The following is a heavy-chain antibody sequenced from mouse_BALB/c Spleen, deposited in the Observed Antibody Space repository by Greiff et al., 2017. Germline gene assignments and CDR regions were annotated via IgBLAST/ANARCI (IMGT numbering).Heavy chain of an antibody. V-gene: IGHV3-2*02. CDR1: GYSFTSYYA. CDR2: ISYSGST. Sequence: DVKLVESGPGLVKPSQSLSLTCTVTGYSFTSYYAWYWIRQIPGNQLEWMGYISYSGSTSYNPSLKSRITITRDTSKNQFFLQLNSVTTEDTATYYCARRDRYDDYFDDWGQGTTLTVSA. D-gene: IGHD2-14*01. J-gene: IGHJ2*01. CDR3: ARRDRYDDYFDD.